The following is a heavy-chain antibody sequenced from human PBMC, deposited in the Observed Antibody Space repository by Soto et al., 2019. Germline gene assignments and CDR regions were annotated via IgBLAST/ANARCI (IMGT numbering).Heavy chain of an antibody. J-gene: IGHJ1*01. V-gene: IGHV3-23*01. Sequence: EVQLLESGGGLVQPGGSLRLSCAASGFTFSSYAMSWDRQAPGKGLEWVSGISGSGDSTYYADSVKGRFTISRDNSKNTLYLQMNSLTAEDTAVYYCAKGVPGIAVAGTGSFQHWGQGTLVTVSS. CDR3: AKGVPGIAVAGTGSFQH. CDR1: GFTFSSYA. D-gene: IGHD6-19*01. CDR2: ISGSGDST.